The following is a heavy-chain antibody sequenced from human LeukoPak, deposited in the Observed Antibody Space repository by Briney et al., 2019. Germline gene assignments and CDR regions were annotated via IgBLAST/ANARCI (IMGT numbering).Heavy chain of an antibody. CDR1: GYSFTNYW. CDR3: ARRVSSGYSFGADY. V-gene: IGHV5-51*01. CDR2: IYPGDSHS. D-gene: IGHD5-18*01. Sequence: GESLKISCKGSGYSFTNYWIGWVRQMPGKGLEWMGIIYPGDSHSTYSPSFRGQVIISADKSISTAYLQWSSLKALDTAMYYCARRVSSGYSFGADYWGQGTLVTVSS. J-gene: IGHJ4*02.